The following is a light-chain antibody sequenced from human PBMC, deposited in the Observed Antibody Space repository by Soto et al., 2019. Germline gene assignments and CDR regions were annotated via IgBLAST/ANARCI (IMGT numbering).Light chain of an antibody. CDR3: SSYTHNTTLV. CDR1: SSDVGGYSY. Sequence: QSALTQPASVSGSPGQSITISCTGTSSDVGGYSYVSWYQHHPGKAPKLLIYEVSNRPSGVSNRFSGSKSGNTASLTISGLQAEDEADYYCSSYTHNTTLVFGGGTKLTVL. CDR2: EVS. V-gene: IGLV2-14*01. J-gene: IGLJ2*01.